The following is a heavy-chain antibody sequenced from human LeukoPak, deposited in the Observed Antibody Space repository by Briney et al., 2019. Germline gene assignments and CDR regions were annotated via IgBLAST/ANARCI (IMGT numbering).Heavy chain of an antibody. CDR3: ARADWGSIDY. CDR2: IRPDANDG. J-gene: IGHJ4*02. Sequence: PGESLNLSCAASGFPFSHYWMTWVRQAPGKGLEWVAIIRPDANDGSYVDSVKGRFTISRDNARNSLYLQLNSLRAEDTAVYFCARADWGSIDYWGQGALVTVSS. CDR1: GFPFSHYW. D-gene: IGHD7-27*01. V-gene: IGHV3-7*01.